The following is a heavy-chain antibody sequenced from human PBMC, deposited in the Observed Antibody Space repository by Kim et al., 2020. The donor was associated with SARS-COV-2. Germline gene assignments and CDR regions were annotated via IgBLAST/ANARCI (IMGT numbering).Heavy chain of an antibody. D-gene: IGHD1-1*01. CDR3: AKGYNCGMDV. CDR2: GNT. V-gene: IGHV1-3*01. Sequence: GNTHYSQKFQGRISITRDTSASTVYMELSSLRSEDTAVFYCAKGYNCGMDVWGQGTTVTVSS. J-gene: IGHJ6*02.